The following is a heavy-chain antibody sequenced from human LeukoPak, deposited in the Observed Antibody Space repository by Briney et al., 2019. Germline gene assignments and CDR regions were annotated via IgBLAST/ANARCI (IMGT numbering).Heavy chain of an antibody. J-gene: IGHJ4*02. V-gene: IGHV3-7*01. Sequence: PGGSLRLSCAASGLTFSSCWMSWVRQAPGKGLEWVANIKQDGSEKYYVDSVKGRFTISRDNAKNSLYLQMNSLRAEDTAVYYCASWNYWGQGTLVTVSS. D-gene: IGHD3-3*01. CDR3: ASWNY. CDR2: IKQDGSEK. CDR1: GLTFSSCW.